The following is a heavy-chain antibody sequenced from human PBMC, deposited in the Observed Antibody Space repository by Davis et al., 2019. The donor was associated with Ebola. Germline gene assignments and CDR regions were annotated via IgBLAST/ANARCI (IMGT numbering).Heavy chain of an antibody. Sequence: SVKVSCKASGGIFTSYAISWVRQAPGQGLEWMGGIIPLFGTANYAQKFQDRVTITADESTSTSYMELNSLRSDDTAVYYCARGGGGDSSGFQSWFDPWGQGTLVTVSS. CDR1: GGIFTSYA. J-gene: IGHJ5*02. V-gene: IGHV1-69*13. CDR3: ARGGGGDSSGFQSWFDP. D-gene: IGHD3-22*01. CDR2: IIPLFGTA.